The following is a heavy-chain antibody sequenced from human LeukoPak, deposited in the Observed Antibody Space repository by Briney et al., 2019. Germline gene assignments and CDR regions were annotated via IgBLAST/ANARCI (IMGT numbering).Heavy chain of an antibody. CDR3: IRGVVVPAATLGY. V-gene: IGHV1-2*02. CDR2: TNPNSGGT. CDR1: GYTFTGYY. Sequence: ASVKVSCKASGYTFTGYYMHWVRQAPGQGLEWMGWTNPNSGGTNYAQKFQGRVTMTRDTSISTAYMELSRLRSDDTAVYYCIRGVVVPAATLGYWGQGTLVTVSS. D-gene: IGHD2-2*01. J-gene: IGHJ4*02.